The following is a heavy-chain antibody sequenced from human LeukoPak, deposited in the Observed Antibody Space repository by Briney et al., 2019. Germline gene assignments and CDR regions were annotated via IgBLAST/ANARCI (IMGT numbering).Heavy chain of an antibody. CDR2: ISYDGSNK. CDR1: GFTFSSYA. J-gene: IGHJ6*02. CDR3: AKDRETAMDTSRAPYGMDV. D-gene: IGHD5-18*01. Sequence: GGSLRLSCAASGFTFSSYAMHWVRQAPGKGLEWVAVISYDGSNKYYADSVKGRFTISRDNSKNTLYLQMNSLRAEDTAVYYCAKDRETAMDTSRAPYGMDVWGQGTTVTVS. V-gene: IGHV3-30-3*01.